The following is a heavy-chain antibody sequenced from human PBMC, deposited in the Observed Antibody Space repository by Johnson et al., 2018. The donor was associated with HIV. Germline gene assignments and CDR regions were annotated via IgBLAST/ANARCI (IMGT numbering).Heavy chain of an antibody. CDR3: AKREWGSIFGVDDAFDI. J-gene: IGHJ3*02. CDR1: GFTFSSYA. CDR2: ISYDGINK. V-gene: IGHV3-30-3*01. Sequence: VQLVESGGGLVQPGGSLRLSCAASGFTFSSYAMHWVRQAPGKGLEWVAAISYDGINKYYADSVKARFTISRDNSNNTLYLQMNSLRAEDTAVYYCAKREWGSIFGVDDAFDIWGQGTMVTVSS. D-gene: IGHD3-3*01.